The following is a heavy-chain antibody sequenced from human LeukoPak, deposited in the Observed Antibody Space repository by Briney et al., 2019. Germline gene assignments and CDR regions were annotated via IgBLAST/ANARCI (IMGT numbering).Heavy chain of an antibody. CDR1: GGSFSGYY. J-gene: IGHJ5*02. CDR2: INHSGST. CDR3: ARRARGMVRGVTTTWFDP. D-gene: IGHD3-10*01. Sequence: SETLSLTCAVYGGSFSGYYWSWIRQPPGKGLEWIGEINHSGSTNYNPSLKSRVTISVDTSKNQCSLKLSSVTAADTAVYYCARRARGMVRGVTTTWFDPWGQGTLVTVSS. V-gene: IGHV4-34*01.